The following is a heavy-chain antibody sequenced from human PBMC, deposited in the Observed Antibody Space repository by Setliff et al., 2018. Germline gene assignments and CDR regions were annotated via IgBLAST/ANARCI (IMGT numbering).Heavy chain of an antibody. D-gene: IGHD3-10*01. Sequence: ASVKVSCKASGYTFLNYDIHWVRQAPGQGLEWMGWMNAGNGNTEYSQKFKGRVTLSRDTSANVAYMELRSLTSEDTAVYYCARGRAHYYFSGSFMDYWGQGTLVTVSS. V-gene: IGHV1-3*01. CDR1: GYTFLNYD. J-gene: IGHJ4*02. CDR3: ARGRAHYYFSGSFMDY. CDR2: MNAGNGNT.